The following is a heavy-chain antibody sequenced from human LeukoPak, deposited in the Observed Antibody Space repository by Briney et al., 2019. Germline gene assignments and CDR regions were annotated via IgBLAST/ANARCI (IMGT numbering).Heavy chain of an antibody. Sequence: GGSLRLFCAASGFTFSSYAMSWVRQAPGKGLEWASAISGSGGSTYYADSVKGRFTISRDNSKNTLYLQMNSLRAEDTAVYYCAKTTMMVSIDYWGQGTLVTVSS. J-gene: IGHJ4*02. V-gene: IGHV3-23*01. CDR3: AKTTMMVSIDY. CDR1: GFTFSSYA. D-gene: IGHD3-22*01. CDR2: ISGSGGST.